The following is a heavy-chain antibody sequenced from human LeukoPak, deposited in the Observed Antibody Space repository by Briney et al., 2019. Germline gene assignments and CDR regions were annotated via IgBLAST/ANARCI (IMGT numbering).Heavy chain of an antibody. CDR3: AKTARTGTTTRHRYNWFDP. Sequence: GGSLRLSCEASGFSFSRSWMSWVRQAPGKGLEWVAVISYDGSNKYYADSVKGRFTISRDNSKNTLYLQMNSLRAEDTAVYYCAKTARTGTTTRHRYNWFDPWGQGTLVTVSS. CDR1: GFSFSRSW. D-gene: IGHD1-7*01. J-gene: IGHJ5*02. V-gene: IGHV3-30*18. CDR2: ISYDGSNK.